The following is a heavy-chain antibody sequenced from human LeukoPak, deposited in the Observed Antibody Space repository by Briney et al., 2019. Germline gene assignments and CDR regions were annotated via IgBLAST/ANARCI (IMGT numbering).Heavy chain of an antibody. CDR2: ISGSGGST. J-gene: IGHJ5*02. Sequence: PGGSLRLSCAASGFTFSSYAMSGVRQAPGKGLEWVSAISGSGGSTYYADSVKGRFTISRDNSKNTPYLQMNSLRAEDTAVYYCAKTSHYDFWSGHQTNWFDPWGQGTLVTVSS. V-gene: IGHV3-23*01. CDR3: AKTSHYDFWSGHQTNWFDP. D-gene: IGHD3-3*01. CDR1: GFTFSSYA.